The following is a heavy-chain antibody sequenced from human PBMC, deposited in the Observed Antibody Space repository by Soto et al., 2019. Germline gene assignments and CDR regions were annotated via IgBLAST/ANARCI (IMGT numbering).Heavy chain of an antibody. Sequence: ASVKVSCKASGYTFTGYYMHWVRQAPGQGLEWMGWINPNSGGTNYAQKFQGRVTMTRDTSISTAYMELSRLRSDDTAVYYCARFELKHGPYYYYGMDVWGQGNTVTVSS. CDR3: ARFELKHGPYYYYGMDV. D-gene: IGHD1-7*01. J-gene: IGHJ6*02. CDR1: GYTFTGYY. V-gene: IGHV1-2*02. CDR2: INPNSGGT.